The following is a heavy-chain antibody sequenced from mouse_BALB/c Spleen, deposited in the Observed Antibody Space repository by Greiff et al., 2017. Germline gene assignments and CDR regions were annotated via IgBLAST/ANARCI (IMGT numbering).Heavy chain of an antibody. J-gene: IGHJ3*01. Sequence: EVQLQQSGPGLVKPSQSLSLTCTVTGYSITSDYAWNWIRQFPGNKLEWMGYISYSGSTSYNPSLKSRISITRDTSKNQFFLQLNSVTTEDTATYYCARSTVMITAWFAYWGQGTLVTVSA. CDR3: ARSTVMITAWFAY. D-gene: IGHD2-4*01. CDR2: ISYSGST. V-gene: IGHV3-2*02. CDR1: GYSITSDYA.